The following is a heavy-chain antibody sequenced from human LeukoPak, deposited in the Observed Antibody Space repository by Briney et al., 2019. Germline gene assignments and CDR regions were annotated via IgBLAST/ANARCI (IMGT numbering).Heavy chain of an antibody. J-gene: IGHJ4*02. CDR2: MNPNSGNT. CDR1: GGTFSSYD. D-gene: IGHD6-19*01. Sequence: ASVKVSCKASGGTFSSYDISWVRQAAGQGLEWMGWMNPNSGNTGYAQKFQGRVTMTRNTSISTAYMELSSLRSEDTAVYYCARALIAVAGTLDFDYWGQGTLVTVSS. V-gene: IGHV1-8*02. CDR3: ARALIAVAGTLDFDY.